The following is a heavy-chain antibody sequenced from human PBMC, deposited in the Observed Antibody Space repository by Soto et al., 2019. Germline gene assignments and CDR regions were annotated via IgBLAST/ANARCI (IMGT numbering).Heavy chain of an antibody. CDR3: ARSPYGSGTFIAND. CDR2: FIPIFPAP. J-gene: IGHJ4*02. CDR1: GGTFSNYG. D-gene: IGHD3-10*01. Sequence: QVQLVQSGAEVKRPGSSVKVSCKASGGTFSNYGISWVRQAPGQGLEWLGGFIPIFPAPHYAQKFRGRVTITADEYKSTAYMELSSLRSDDTAVYYCARSPYGSGTFIANDWARGTLVIVSS. V-gene: IGHV1-69*01.